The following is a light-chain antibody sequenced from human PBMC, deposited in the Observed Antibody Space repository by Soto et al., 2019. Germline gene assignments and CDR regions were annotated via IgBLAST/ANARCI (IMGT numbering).Light chain of an antibody. V-gene: IGKV1-5*03. J-gene: IGKJ1*01. Sequence: DIQMTQSPSTLSASVGDRVAITCRASQSVSDWLAWYQQKPRKAPKLLIYKASTLENGVPSRFXGSGSGTEFTLTISNLQPDDFATYSCQQYNFYSPWTFGQGTKVEIK. CDR1: QSVSDW. CDR2: KAS. CDR3: QQYNFYSPWT.